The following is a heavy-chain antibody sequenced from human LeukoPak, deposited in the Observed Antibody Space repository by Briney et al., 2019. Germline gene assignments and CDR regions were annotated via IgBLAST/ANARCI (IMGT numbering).Heavy chain of an antibody. D-gene: IGHD2-2*01. CDR3: ARAAGRYCSSTSCYPYWYFDL. CDR1: GGSISSGGYY. Sequence: TTSETLSLTCTVSGGSISSGGYYWSWIRQHPGKGLEWIGYIYYSGSTYYNPSLKSRVTISVDTSKNQFSLKLSSVTAADTAVYYCARAAGRYCSSTSCYPYWYFDLWGRGTLVTVSS. V-gene: IGHV4-31*03. CDR2: IYYSGST. J-gene: IGHJ2*01.